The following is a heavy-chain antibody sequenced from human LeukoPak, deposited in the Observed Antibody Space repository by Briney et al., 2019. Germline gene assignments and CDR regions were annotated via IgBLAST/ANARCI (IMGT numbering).Heavy chain of an antibody. Sequence: PGGSLRLSCAASGFTFSNYAVHWVRQAPGKGLEWVAVTSYDGSNKYYADSVKGRFTISRDNSKNTLYLQMNSLRAEDTAVYYCARDPVEYCSSTSCYVDSHGMDVWGQGTTVTVPS. V-gene: IGHV3-30-3*01. CDR1: GFTFSNYA. CDR2: TSYDGSNK. J-gene: IGHJ6*02. D-gene: IGHD2-2*01. CDR3: ARDPVEYCSSTSCYVDSHGMDV.